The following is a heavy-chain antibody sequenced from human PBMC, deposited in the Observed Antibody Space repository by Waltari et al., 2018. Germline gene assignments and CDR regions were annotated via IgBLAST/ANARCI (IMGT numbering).Heavy chain of an antibody. CDR1: GGSFSGYY. Sequence: QVQLQQWGAGLLKPSETLSLTCAVYGGSFSGYYWSWIRQPPGKGLEWIGEINHSGSTNYNPSLKSRVTISVDTSKNQFSLKLSSVTAADTAVYYCARVGRDWAYYYYYYMDVWGKGTTVTISS. CDR3: ARVGRDWAYYYYYYMDV. J-gene: IGHJ6*03. V-gene: IGHV4-34*01. D-gene: IGHD2-21*01. CDR2: INHSGST.